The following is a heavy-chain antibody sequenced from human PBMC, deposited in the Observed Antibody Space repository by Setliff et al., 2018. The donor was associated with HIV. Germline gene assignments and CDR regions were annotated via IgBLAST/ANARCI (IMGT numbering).Heavy chain of an antibody. CDR2: IYYSGST. J-gene: IGHJ4*02. CDR3: ARDPWVRGVIMAPDY. D-gene: IGHD3-10*01. V-gene: IGHV4-38-2*02. Sequence: PSETLSLTCAVSGYSISSGYYWGWIRQPPGKGLEWIGTIYYSGSTYYNTSLKSRVTISVDTSKNQFSLKLSSVTAADTAVYCCARDPWVRGVIMAPDYWGQGTLVTVSS. CDR1: GYSISSGYY.